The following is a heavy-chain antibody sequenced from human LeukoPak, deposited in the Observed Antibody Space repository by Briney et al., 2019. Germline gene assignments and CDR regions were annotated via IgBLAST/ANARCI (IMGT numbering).Heavy chain of an antibody. Sequence: GESLKISCKGSGYSFTSYWIAWVRQMPGKGLDWMGIIYPGDSETEYSPSFQGQVTISVDKSISTAYLQWSSLKASDTAMYYCARHPDHAFGYYLNYFDYWGQGTLVTVSS. CDR3: ARHPDHAFGYYLNYFDY. CDR1: GYSFTSYW. CDR2: IYPGDSET. D-gene: IGHD3-22*01. J-gene: IGHJ4*02. V-gene: IGHV5-51*01.